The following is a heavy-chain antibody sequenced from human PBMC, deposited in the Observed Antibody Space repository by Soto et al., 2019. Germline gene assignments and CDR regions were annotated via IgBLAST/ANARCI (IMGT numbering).Heavy chain of an antibody. CDR2: IYYSGTT. D-gene: IGHD2-15*01. CDR1: GGSISSTIYY. J-gene: IGHJ4*02. V-gene: IGHV4-39*01. CDR3: ARLSNCNADGCIFGS. Sequence: PSETLSLTCTVSGGSISSTIYYWAWIRQPPGKGLDWIGSIYYSGTTYYSGSLRSRLTMSVDTSKNQFSLSVNSVTAADTAVYYCARLSNCNADGCIFGSWGLGILVTVS.